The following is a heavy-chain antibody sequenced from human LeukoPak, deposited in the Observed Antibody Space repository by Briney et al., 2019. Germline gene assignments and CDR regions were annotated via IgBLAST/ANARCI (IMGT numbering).Heavy chain of an antibody. CDR2: IYYSGST. D-gene: IGHD4-17*01. CDR3: AREGHDYGDPMQVLGD. V-gene: IGHV4-39*07. CDR1: SGSISSSSYY. J-gene: IGHJ4*02. Sequence: PSQTLSLTCDVSSGSISSSSYYWGWIRQPPGKGLEWIGSIYYSGSTYYNPSLKSRVTISVDTSKNQFSLKLSSVTAADTAVYYCAREGHDYGDPMQVLGDWGQGTLVTVSS.